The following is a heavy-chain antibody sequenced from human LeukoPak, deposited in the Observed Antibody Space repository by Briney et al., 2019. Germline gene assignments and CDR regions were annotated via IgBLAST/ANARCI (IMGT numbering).Heavy chain of an antibody. Sequence: GASVKVSCKVSGYTLTELSMHWVRQDPGKGPEWMGGFDPEDGETIYAQKFQGRVTMTEDTSTDTAYMELSSLRSEDTAVYYCATARMSYYDILTGPLTHFDYWGQGTLVTVSS. CDR3: ATARMSYYDILTGPLTHFDY. CDR1: GYTLTELS. V-gene: IGHV1-24*01. J-gene: IGHJ4*02. D-gene: IGHD3-9*01. CDR2: FDPEDGET.